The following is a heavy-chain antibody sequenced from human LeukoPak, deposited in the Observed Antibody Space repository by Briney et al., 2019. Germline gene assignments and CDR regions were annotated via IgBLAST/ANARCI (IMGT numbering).Heavy chain of an antibody. CDR3: ARASYSYDINGWVPFDY. Sequence: SQTLSLPCSVAGNSIISGDNYWSWSRQPAGGGLGWIGRIYTSGSTNYNPSLKSRVTISGDTSKNQFSLMLSSVTAADTAVYYCARASYSYDINGWVPFDYWGQGTLVTVSS. D-gene: IGHD3-22*01. CDR2: IYTSGST. J-gene: IGHJ4*02. CDR1: GNSIISGDNY. V-gene: IGHV4-61*02.